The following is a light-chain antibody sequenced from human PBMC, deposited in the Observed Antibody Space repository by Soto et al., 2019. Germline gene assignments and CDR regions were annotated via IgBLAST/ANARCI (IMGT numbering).Light chain of an antibody. J-gene: IGKJ1*01. V-gene: IGKV1-5*03. CDR2: KAS. CDR1: QNIYTW. CDR3: KQYNTYWT. Sequence: DYQVTQSPSTLSASVGDRVTITCRASQNIYTWLAWYQQKPGIAPKLLIHKASTLESGVPSRFSGSGFGTEFTLTISSLQPDDFATYYCKQYNTYWTFGQGTKVDI.